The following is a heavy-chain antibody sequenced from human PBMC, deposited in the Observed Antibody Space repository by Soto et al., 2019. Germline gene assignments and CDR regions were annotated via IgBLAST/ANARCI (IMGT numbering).Heavy chain of an antibody. CDR2: IKNKANGYKT. V-gene: IGHV3-72*01. J-gene: IGHJ4*01. CDR3: VFLWYGAPPKYID. CDR1: GFTFSDPD. D-gene: IGHD2-21*01. Sequence: HPGGSVRLCCVASGFTFSDPDMAWARHSPEKGMEWVGRIKNKANGYKTEYAASVEGRITISRDDSKNSLSLQINSLKTEDTAVYYCVFLWYGAPPKYID.